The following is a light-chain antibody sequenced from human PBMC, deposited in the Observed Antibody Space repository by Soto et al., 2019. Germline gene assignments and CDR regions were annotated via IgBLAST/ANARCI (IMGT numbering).Light chain of an antibody. CDR1: QSVKSSY. CDR2: DAS. J-gene: IGKJ1*01. Sequence: ILLTQSPCTLSLSPGERATLPCRASQSVKSSYLAWYQHKPGHAPSLLIYDASNRATGIPARLSGSGSGTDFTLTISRLEPEDFAVYYCQQYGSSGTFGQGTKVDIK. CDR3: QQYGSSGT. V-gene: IGKV3-20*01.